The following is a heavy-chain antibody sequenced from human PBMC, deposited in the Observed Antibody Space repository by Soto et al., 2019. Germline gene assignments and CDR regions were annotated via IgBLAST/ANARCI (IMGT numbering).Heavy chain of an antibody. V-gene: IGHV1-18*01. CDR2: ISAYNGNT. CDR1: GYTFTSYG. D-gene: IGHD6-19*01. CDR3: EWTSVAGTAAFDY. Sequence: QVQLLQSGAEVKKPGASVKVSCKASGYTFTSYGISWVRQAPGQGLEWMGWISAYNGNTTYAQKLQGRGTMTTDTSTSTAYMELRIMRSDDTAVYYCEWTSVAGTAAFDYWGQGTLVTVSS. J-gene: IGHJ4*02.